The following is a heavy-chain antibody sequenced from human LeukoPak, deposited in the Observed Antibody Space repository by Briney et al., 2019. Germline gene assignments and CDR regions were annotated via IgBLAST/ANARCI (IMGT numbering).Heavy chain of an antibody. CDR2: VNSDGSTT. J-gene: IGHJ4*02. Sequence: PGGSLRLSCAPSGFPLSNYWMHWVRQAPGKGLVWVSRVNSDGSTTNYADSVKGRFTISRDNAENTLYMRMNSLRPEDTAVYYCARGYYSSSRFDSWGQGTLVTVSS. CDR3: ARGYYSSSRFDS. V-gene: IGHV3-74*01. D-gene: IGHD6-13*01. CDR1: GFPLSNYW.